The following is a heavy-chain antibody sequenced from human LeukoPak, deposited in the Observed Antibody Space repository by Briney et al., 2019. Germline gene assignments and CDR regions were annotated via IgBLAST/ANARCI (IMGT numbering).Heavy chain of an antibody. CDR1: GGSISNYY. CDR2: IYYSGST. V-gene: IGHV4-39*07. Sequence: PSETLSLTCTVSGGSISNYYWGWIRQPPGKGLEWIGSIYYSGSTYYNPSLKSRVTISVDTSKNQFSLKLSSVTAADTAVYYCARDQAKYSSSSPYYFDYWGQGTLVTVSS. J-gene: IGHJ4*02. CDR3: ARDQAKYSSSSPYYFDY. D-gene: IGHD6-6*01.